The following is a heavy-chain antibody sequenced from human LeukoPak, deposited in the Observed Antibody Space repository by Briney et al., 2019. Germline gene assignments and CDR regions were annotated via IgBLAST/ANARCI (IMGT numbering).Heavy chain of an antibody. CDR3: AASIHRYSSSWYNY. CDR2: IYYSEST. Sequence: SEALSLTCTVSGGSISSHYWSWIRQPPGKGLEWIGYIYYSESTNYNPSLKSRVTISVDTSKNQFSLKLSSVTAADTTVYYCAASIHRYSSSWYNYWGQGTLVTVSS. CDR1: GGSISSHY. D-gene: IGHD6-13*01. V-gene: IGHV4-59*11. J-gene: IGHJ4*02.